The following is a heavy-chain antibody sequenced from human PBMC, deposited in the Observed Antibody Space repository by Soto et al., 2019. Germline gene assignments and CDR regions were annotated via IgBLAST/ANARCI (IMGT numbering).Heavy chain of an antibody. D-gene: IGHD6-25*01. CDR3: AGGDSGGNPPVS. CDR1: GDTFTGYY. J-gene: IGHJ4*02. V-gene: IGHV1-2*02. CDR2: ISPHGGGA. Sequence: QVQLVQSGAEVKKPGASVKVSCEASGDTFTGYYVHWVRQAPGQGLEWMGWISPHGGGAKYAQNFQGRVTLTTDTASSTGYVEVTRLRSADTGVYFCAGGDSGGNPPVSWGQGTLVTASS.